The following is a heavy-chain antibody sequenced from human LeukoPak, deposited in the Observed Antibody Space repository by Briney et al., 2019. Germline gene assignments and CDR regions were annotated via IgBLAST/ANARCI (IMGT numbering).Heavy chain of an antibody. CDR2: ISAYYGNT. CDR3: ASSRGGSGSYAYYFDY. CDR1: GYTFTNYG. Sequence: GASVKVSCKASGYTFTNYGIHWVRQAPGQGLEWMGWISAYYGNTNFAQKFQDRVTMTTDTSTSTAYMELRSLRSDDTAVYYCASSRGGSGSYAYYFDYWGQGTLVTVSS. V-gene: IGHV1-18*01. J-gene: IGHJ4*02. D-gene: IGHD3-10*01.